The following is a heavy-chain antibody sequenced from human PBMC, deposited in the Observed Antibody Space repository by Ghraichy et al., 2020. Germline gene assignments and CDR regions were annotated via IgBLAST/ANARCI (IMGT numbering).Heavy chain of an antibody. CDR1: GFTFSDYY. CDR3: ARRNSRPAYLTHYGMDV. V-gene: IGHV3-11*01. Sequence: GGSLRLSCAASGFTFSDYYMSWIRQAPGKGLEWVSYISSSGSTIYYADSVKGRFTISRDNAKNSLYLQMNSLRAEDTAVYYCARRNSRPAYLTHYGMDVWGQGTTVTVSS. J-gene: IGHJ6*02. D-gene: IGHD1-14*01. CDR2: ISSSGSTI.